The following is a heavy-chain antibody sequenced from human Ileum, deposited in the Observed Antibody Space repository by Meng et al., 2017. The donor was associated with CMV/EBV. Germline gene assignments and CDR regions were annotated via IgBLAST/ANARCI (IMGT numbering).Heavy chain of an antibody. V-gene: IGHV4-30-4*08. CDR1: GGAIRSGDYY. Sequence: VQLQDEGPGTVKPSRARSHTFTVSGGAIRSGDYYRTWIRQAPVKGLEWIGYIYYSGSTYYNPSLKSRVSISVDTSRNQFSLQLSSVTAADTAVYYCARRSSGLFDYWGQGILVTVSS. J-gene: IGHJ4*02. D-gene: IGHD6-13*01. CDR2: IYYSGST. CDR3: ARRSSGLFDY.